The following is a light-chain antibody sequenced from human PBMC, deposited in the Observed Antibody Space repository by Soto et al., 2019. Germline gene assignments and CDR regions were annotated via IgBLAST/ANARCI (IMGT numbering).Light chain of an antibody. CDR1: SSSIGGNT. CDR3: AAWDDSLNGPSYV. J-gene: IGLJ1*01. V-gene: IGLV1-44*01. CDR2: GDD. Sequence: QLVLTQPPSASGTPGQRVTISCSGSSSSIGGNTVNWYQQLPGTAPKLLIYGDDQRPSGVPARFSGSKSGTSASLAISGLQSEDEADYYCAAWDDSLNGPSYVFGTGTKLTVL.